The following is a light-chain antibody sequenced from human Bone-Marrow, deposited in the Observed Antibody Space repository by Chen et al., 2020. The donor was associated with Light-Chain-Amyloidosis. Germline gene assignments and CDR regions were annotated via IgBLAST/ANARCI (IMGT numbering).Light chain of an antibody. Sequence: SYVLTQPSSVSVAPGQTAPIACGGNNIGSTRVHWYQQTPGQAPLLVVYDDSDRPSGIPERLSGYNSGNTATLTISRVEAGEEADYYCQVWDRSSDRPVFGGGTKLTVL. CDR1: NIGSTR. V-gene: IGLV3-21*02. J-gene: IGLJ3*02. CDR3: QVWDRSSDRPV. CDR2: DDS.